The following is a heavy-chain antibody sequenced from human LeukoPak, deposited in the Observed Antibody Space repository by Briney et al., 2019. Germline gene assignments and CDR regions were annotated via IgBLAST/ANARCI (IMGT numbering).Heavy chain of an antibody. CDR3: AKFAYSSSWSYFDY. CDR2: ISGSGGGT. CDR1: GFTFSNYA. Sequence: GGSLRLSCATSGFTFSNYAMSWVRQAPGKGLEWVSGISGSGGGTYYADSVKGRFTISRDNSKNTLYLQMNSLRAEDTAVYYCAKFAYSSSWSYFDYWGQGTLVTVSS. D-gene: IGHD6-13*01. V-gene: IGHV3-23*01. J-gene: IGHJ4*02.